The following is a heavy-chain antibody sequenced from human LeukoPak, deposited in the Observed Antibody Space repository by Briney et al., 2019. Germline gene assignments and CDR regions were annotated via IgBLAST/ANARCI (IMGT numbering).Heavy chain of an antibody. CDR3: ARAGELMARNWFDP. D-gene: IGHD2-8*01. CDR1: GGSFSGYY. Sequence: SETLSLTCAVYGGSFSGYYWGWIRQPPGKGLEWIGSIYYSGSTYYNPSLKSRVTISVDTSKNQFSLKLSSVTAADTAVYYCARAGELMARNWFDPWGQGTLVTVSS. V-gene: IGHV4-39*01. CDR2: IYYSGST. J-gene: IGHJ5*02.